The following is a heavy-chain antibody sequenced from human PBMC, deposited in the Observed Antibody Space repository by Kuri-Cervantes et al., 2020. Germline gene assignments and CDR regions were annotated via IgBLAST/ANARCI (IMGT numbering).Heavy chain of an antibody. J-gene: IGHJ6*02. CDR1: GFTFSSYW. V-gene: IGHV3-7*01. CDR3: ARDMTHPMATIIAYYYYGLDV. D-gene: IGHD5-24*01. Sequence: GGSLRLSCAASGFTFSSYWMSWVRQAPGKGLEWVANIKQDGSEKYYVDSVKGRFTISRDNAKNSLYLQMNSLRAEDTAVYYCARDMTHPMATIIAYYYYGLDVWGQGTTVTVSS. CDR2: IKQDGSEK.